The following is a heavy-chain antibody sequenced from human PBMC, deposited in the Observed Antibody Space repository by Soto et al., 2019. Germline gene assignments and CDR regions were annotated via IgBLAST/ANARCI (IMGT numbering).Heavy chain of an antibody. V-gene: IGHV4-39*01. CDR2: IYSNGIT. CDR3: ARGYTAAGREYGLDV. CDR1: AGSISSSSHL. D-gene: IGHD2-2*02. J-gene: IGHJ6*02. Sequence: PSETLSLTCHVSAGSISSSSHLWGWIRQPPGKGLEWIGTIYSNGITYYKTSLKSRVTISVDTSANQFSLKLRSVTAADTAVYYCARGYTAAGREYGLDVWGQGTTVTVSS.